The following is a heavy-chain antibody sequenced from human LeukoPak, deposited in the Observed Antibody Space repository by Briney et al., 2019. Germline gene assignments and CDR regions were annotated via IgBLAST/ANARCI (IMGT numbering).Heavy chain of an antibody. CDR1: GGSIGSGSYY. D-gene: IGHD1-26*01. CDR2: IYTSGST. V-gene: IGHV4-61*02. Sequence: PSETLSLTCTVSGGSIGSGSYYWSWIRQPAGKGLEWIGRIYTSGSTNYNPSLKSRVTISVDTSKNQFSLKLSSVTAADTAMYYCARGRLLGGRYYFDYWGQGTLVTVSS. CDR3: ARGRLLGGRYYFDY. J-gene: IGHJ4*02.